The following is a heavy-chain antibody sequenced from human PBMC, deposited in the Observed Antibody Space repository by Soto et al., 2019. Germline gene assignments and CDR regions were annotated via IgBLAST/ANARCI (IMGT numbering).Heavy chain of an antibody. CDR2: IRSKAYGGTT. Sequence: SLRLSCTASGFTFGDYAMSWVRQAPGKGLEWVGFIRSKAYGGTTEYAASVKGRFTISRDDSKSIAYLQVNSLKTEDTAVYYCTRLSDFWSGYPYYYYGMDVWGQGTTVTVSS. CDR1: GFTFGDYA. D-gene: IGHD3-3*01. J-gene: IGHJ6*02. CDR3: TRLSDFWSGYPYYYYGMDV. V-gene: IGHV3-49*04.